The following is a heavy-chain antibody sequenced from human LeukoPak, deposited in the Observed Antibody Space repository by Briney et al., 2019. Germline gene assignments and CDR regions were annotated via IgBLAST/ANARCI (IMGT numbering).Heavy chain of an antibody. D-gene: IGHD2-15*01. CDR1: GGSIRSYY. V-gene: IGHV4-59*01. J-gene: IGHJ5*02. Sequence: SETLSLTCTVSGGSIRSYYWSWIRPPPGKGLEWVAYIYYSGSTNYNPSLKSRVTISVDTSENQFSLKLSSVAAADTAVYYCARDQSLGYCSGGSCYSWGTSRTRKFDPWGQGTLVTVSS. CDR2: IYYSGST. CDR3: ARDQSLGYCSGGSCYSWGTSRTRKFDP.